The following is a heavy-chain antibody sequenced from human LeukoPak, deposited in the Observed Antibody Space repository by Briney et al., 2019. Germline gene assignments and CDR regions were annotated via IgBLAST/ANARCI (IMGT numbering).Heavy chain of an antibody. CDR3: ARDSEGSYFDY. D-gene: IGHD3-10*01. Sequence: GGSLRLSCAASGFTFSSYATHWVRQAPGKGLEWVAVISYDGSNKYYADSVKGRFTISRDNSKNTLYLQMNSLRAEDTAVYYCARDSEGSYFDYWGQGTLVTVSS. V-gene: IGHV3-30-3*01. CDR1: GFTFSSYA. CDR2: ISYDGSNK. J-gene: IGHJ4*02.